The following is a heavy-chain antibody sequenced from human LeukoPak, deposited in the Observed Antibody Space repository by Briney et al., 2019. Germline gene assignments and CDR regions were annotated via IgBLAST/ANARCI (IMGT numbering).Heavy chain of an antibody. CDR2: MNPNSGGT. V-gene: IGHV1-2*02. J-gene: IGHJ1*01. CDR3: ARAGATVRRSFQH. Sequence: ASVKVSCKASGYTFNNYDINWVRQATGQGLEWMGWMNPNSGGTNYAQKFQGRVTMTRDTSISTAYMELSRLRSDDTAVYYCARAGATVRRSFQHWGQGTLVTVSS. CDR1: GYTFNNYD. D-gene: IGHD1-26*01.